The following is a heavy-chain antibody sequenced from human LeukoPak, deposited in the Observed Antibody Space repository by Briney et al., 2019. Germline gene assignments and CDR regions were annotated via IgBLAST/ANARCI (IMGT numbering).Heavy chain of an antibody. CDR1: GFTFSNYE. J-gene: IGHJ5*02. CDR2: ISSSGSTI. D-gene: IGHD2-8*01. V-gene: IGHV3-48*03. CDR3: ARDRIMVLGPYNWFDP. Sequence: AGGSLRLSCAASGFTFSNYEMVWLRQAPGKGQEWISYISSSGSTIYYADSVKGRFTVSRDNAENSLYLHMSSLRAEDTAVYYCARDRIMVLGPYNWFDPWGQGTLVTVSS.